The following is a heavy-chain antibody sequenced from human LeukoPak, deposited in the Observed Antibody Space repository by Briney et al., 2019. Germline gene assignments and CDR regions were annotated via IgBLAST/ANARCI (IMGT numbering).Heavy chain of an antibody. D-gene: IGHD2-15*01. CDR1: GFTFSSYA. J-gene: IGHJ4*02. CDR3: AKVLGNSFDY. CDR2: IKNSGDTT. Sequence: GGSLRLSCAASGFTFSSYAMNWVRQAPGKGLEWVSSIKNSGDTTYYADSVKGRFTISRDISKNTLYLQMNSLRAEDTAIYYCAKVLGNSFDYWGQGTLVTVSS. V-gene: IGHV3-23*01.